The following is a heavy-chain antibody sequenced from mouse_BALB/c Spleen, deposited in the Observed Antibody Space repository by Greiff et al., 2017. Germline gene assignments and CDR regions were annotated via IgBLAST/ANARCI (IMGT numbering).Heavy chain of an antibody. CDR2: ISNGGGST. J-gene: IGHJ4*01. V-gene: IGHV5-12-2*01. CDR3: ARGKGAMDY. CDR1: GFTFSSYT. Sequence: VQLKESGGGLVQPGGSLKLSCAASGFTFSSYTMSWVRQTPEKRLEWVAYISNGGGSTYYPDTVKGRFTISRDNAKNTLYLQMSSLKSEDTAMYYCARGKGAMDYWGQGTSVTVSS.